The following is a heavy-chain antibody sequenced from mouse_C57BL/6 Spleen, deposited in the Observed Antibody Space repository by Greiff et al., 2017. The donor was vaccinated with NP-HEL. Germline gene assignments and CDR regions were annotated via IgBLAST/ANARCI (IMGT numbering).Heavy chain of an antibody. Sequence: EVKLMESGEGLVKPGGSLKLSCAASGFTFSSYAMSWVRQTPEKRLEWVAYISSGGDYIYYADTVKGRFTISRDNARNTLYLQMSSLKSEDTAMYYCTGGITTGFDYWGQGTTLTVSS. D-gene: IGHD1-1*01. CDR1: GFTFSSYA. CDR2: ISSGGDYI. CDR3: TGGITTGFDY. V-gene: IGHV5-9-1*02. J-gene: IGHJ2*01.